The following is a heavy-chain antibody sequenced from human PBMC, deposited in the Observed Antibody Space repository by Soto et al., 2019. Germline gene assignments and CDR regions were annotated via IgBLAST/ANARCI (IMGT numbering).Heavy chain of an antibody. CDR1: GFTFSGSG. J-gene: IGHJ4*02. Sequence: GGSLRLSCAASGFTFSGSGIHWVRQASGKGLEWVGRIRTKTNNYATAYAASVKGRFTISRDDSKDMAYLQMNSLKTEDTAVYYCTAMAGIDYWGQGTLVTVSS. D-gene: IGHD6-19*01. CDR3: TAMAGIDY. CDR2: IRTKTNNYAT. V-gene: IGHV3-73*01.